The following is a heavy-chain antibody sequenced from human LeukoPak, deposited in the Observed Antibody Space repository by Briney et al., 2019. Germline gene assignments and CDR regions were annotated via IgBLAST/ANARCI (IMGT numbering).Heavy chain of an antibody. Sequence: ASETLSLTCAVYGGSFSGYYWSWIRQPPGKGLEWIGEINHSGSTNYNPSLKSRVTISVDTSKNQFSLKLSSVTAADTAVYYCARAAYYDILTGSPRGYFDYWGQGTLVTVSS. CDR2: INHSGST. CDR1: GGSFSGYY. V-gene: IGHV4-34*01. D-gene: IGHD3-9*01. CDR3: ARAAYYDILTGSPRGYFDY. J-gene: IGHJ4*02.